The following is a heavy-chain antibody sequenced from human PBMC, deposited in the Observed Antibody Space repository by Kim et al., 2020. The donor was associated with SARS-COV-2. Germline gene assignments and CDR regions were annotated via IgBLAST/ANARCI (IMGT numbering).Heavy chain of an antibody. CDR1: GYPFDSYS. CDR3: ARYHNQGNWFDP. V-gene: IGHV1-18*01. Sequence: ASVKVSCKTSGYPFDSYSIGWIRQAPGQGLEWMGWISTYNGNTDFAQKFRGRLTMTKDTPAPTVYMELRSLRSDDTAVYYCARYHNQGNWFDPWGQGTLV. J-gene: IGHJ5*02. CDR2: ISTYNGNT. D-gene: IGHD3-10*01.